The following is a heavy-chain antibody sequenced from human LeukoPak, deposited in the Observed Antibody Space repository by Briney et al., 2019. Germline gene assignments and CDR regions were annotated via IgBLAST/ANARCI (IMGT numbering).Heavy chain of an antibody. CDR1: GGSISSYY. CDR2: IHTSGST. J-gene: IGHJ4*02. Sequence: IPSETLSLTCTFSGGSISSYYWSCIRQPAGKGLEWIGRIHTSGSTNYNPSLKSRVTMSVDTSKNQFSLKLSSVTAADTAVYYCARDLYRYCSGGSCRQFDYWGQGTLVTVSS. V-gene: IGHV4-4*07. CDR3: ARDLYRYCSGGSCRQFDY. D-gene: IGHD2-15*01.